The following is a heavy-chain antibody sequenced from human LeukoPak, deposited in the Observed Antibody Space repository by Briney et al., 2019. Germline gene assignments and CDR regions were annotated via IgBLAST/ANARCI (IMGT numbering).Heavy chain of an antibody. CDR2: ISGSGGST. Sequence: PGGSLRLSCAASGFTFSSYAMSWVRQAPGKGLEWVSAISGSGGSTYYADSVKGRFTISRDNSKNTLYLQMNSLRAEDTAVYYCAKGNGVVPAAMADYWGQGTLVTVSS. CDR3: AKGNGVVPAAMADY. J-gene: IGHJ4*02. V-gene: IGHV3-23*01. CDR1: GFTFSSYA. D-gene: IGHD2-2*01.